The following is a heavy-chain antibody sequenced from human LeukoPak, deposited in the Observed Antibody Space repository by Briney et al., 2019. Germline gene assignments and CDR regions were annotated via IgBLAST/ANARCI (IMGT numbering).Heavy chain of an antibody. D-gene: IGHD3-3*01. CDR2: ISYDGSNK. CDR1: GFTFSSYG. V-gene: IGHV3-30*18. CDR3: AKEAYYNFWSGYRTSDFDPLDY. J-gene: IGHJ4*02. Sequence: PGGSLRLSCAASGFTFSSYGMHWVRQAPGKGLEWVAVISYDGSNKYYADSVKGRFTISRDNSKNTLYLQMNSLRAEDTAVYYCAKEAYYNFWSGYRTSDFDPLDYWGQGTLVTVSS.